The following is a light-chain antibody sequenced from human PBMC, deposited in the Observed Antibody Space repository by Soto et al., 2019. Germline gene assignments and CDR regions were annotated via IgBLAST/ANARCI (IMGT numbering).Light chain of an antibody. J-gene: IGLJ1*01. V-gene: IGLV1-44*01. CDR2: SNN. CDR3: AACDDSLNGYV. CDR1: SSNIGSNT. Sequence: QSVLTQSPSASGTPGQRVTISCSGSSSNIGSNTVDWYQQLPGTAPKLLIYSNNQRPSGVPDRFSGSKSGTSASLAISGLQSEDEADYYCAACDDSLNGYVFGTGTKLTVL.